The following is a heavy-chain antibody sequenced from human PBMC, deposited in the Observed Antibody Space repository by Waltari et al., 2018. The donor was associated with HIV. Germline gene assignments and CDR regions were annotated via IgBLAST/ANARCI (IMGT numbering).Heavy chain of an antibody. D-gene: IGHD3-22*01. V-gene: IGHV4-4*02. CDR3: ARDPPSYYDSSGET. J-gene: IGHJ5*02. Sequence: QVQLQESGPGLVKPSGTLSLTSAVSGGSISSSNWWRWVRQPPGKGLAWIGEIYHSGSTNYNPSLKSRVTISVDKSKNQFSLKLSSVTAADTVVYYCARDPPSYYDSSGETWGQGTLVTVSS. CDR1: GGSISSSNW. CDR2: IYHSGST.